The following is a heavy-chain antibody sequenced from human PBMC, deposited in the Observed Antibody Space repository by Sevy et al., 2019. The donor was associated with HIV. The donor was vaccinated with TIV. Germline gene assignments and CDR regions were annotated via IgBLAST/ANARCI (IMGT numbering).Heavy chain of an antibody. D-gene: IGHD3-16*01. Sequence: SETLSLTCSVSSGSLGNYYWYWIRQTPGKGLEWLGRIYYSGNTNYNPSLKSRVTMSIDTSRNQFSLRLDSLTAADTAVYYCARRAFLGDYFESWGQGILVTVSS. CDR3: ARRAFLGDYFES. V-gene: IGHV4-59*08. CDR1: SGSLGNYY. J-gene: IGHJ4*03. CDR2: IYYSGNT.